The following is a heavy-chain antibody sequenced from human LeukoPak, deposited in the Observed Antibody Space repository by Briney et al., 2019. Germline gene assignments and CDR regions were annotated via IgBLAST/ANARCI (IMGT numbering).Heavy chain of an antibody. D-gene: IGHD2-2*02. CDR3: ARDRTIVVVPAAILYEIDY. Sequence: ASVKVSCKASGYTFTSYDINWVRQATGQGLEWMGWMNPNSGNTGYAQKLQGRVTMTTDTSTSTAYMELRSLRSDDTAVYYCARDRTIVVVPAAILYEIDYWGQGTLVTVSS. CDR2: MNPNSGNT. CDR1: GYTFTSYD. V-gene: IGHV1-8*02. J-gene: IGHJ4*02.